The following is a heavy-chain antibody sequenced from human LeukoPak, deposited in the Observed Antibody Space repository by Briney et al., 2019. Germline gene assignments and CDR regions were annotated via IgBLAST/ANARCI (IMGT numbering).Heavy chain of an antibody. CDR3: AREGKITMVRGVIRYYYMDV. J-gene: IGHJ6*03. V-gene: IGHV4-61*02. CDR2: IFASGST. CDR1: GGSISSGSYY. Sequence: TSETLSPACTVAGGSISSGSYYWSWLRQPAGKGLEWIGRIFASGSTKYNPSLKSRVTISVDTSKNQFSLKLSSVTAADTAVYYCAREGKITMVRGVIRYYYMDVWGKGTTVSISS. D-gene: IGHD3-10*01.